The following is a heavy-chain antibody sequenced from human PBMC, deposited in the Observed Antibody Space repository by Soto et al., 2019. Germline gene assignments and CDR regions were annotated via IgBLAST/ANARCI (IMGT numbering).Heavy chain of an antibody. CDR1: GGSFSGYY. D-gene: IGHD2-2*01. V-gene: IGHV4-34*01. Sequence: SPTLSLTCAVYGGSFSGYYWSWIRQPPGKGLEWIGEINHSGSTNYNPSLKSRVTISLDTSKNQFSLKLSSVTAADTAVYYCARYQYCSSTSCYSPFDYWGQGTLVTVSS. CDR2: INHSGST. J-gene: IGHJ4*02. CDR3: ARYQYCSSTSCYSPFDY.